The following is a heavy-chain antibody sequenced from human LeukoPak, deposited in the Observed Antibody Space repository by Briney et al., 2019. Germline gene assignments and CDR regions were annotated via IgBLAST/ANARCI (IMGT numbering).Heavy chain of an antibody. CDR1: GGTFSTYA. D-gene: IGHD3-10*01. J-gene: IGHJ5*02. CDR3: ARAPLGVPNWFDP. CDR2: IIPILGIA. Sequence: ASVKVSCKASGGTFSTYAITWVRLAPGQGLEWMGGIIPILGIANYAQKFQGRVTITADKSTSTAYMELSSLRSEDTALYYCARAPLGVPNWFDPWGQGTPVTVSS. V-gene: IGHV1-69*10.